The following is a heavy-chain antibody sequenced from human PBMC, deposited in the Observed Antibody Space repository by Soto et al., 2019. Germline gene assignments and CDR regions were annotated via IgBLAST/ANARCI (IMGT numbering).Heavy chain of an antibody. CDR3: ARGLPSSLYCSGGSCPGFYFDY. V-gene: IGHV1-18*01. Sequence: ASVKVSCKASGYTFTSYGISWVRQAPGQGLEWMGWISAYNGNTNYAQKLQGRVTMTTDTSTSTAYMELRSLRSDDTAVYYCARGLPSSLYCSGGSCPGFYFDYWGQGTLVTVSS. J-gene: IGHJ4*02. CDR1: GYTFTSYG. CDR2: ISAYNGNT. D-gene: IGHD2-15*01.